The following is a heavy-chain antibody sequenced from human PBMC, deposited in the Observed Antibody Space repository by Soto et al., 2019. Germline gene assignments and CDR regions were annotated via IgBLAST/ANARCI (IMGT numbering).Heavy chain of an antibody. CDR3: ARLYSSSYYYYYGMDV. V-gene: IGHV1-18*04. CDR2: ISAYNGNT. J-gene: IGHJ6*02. Sequence: QGQLVQSGAEVKKPGASVKVSCKASGYTFTSYGISWVRQAPGQGLEWMGWISAYNGNTNYAQKLQGRVTMTTDTSTSTAYMALRSLRSDDTSVYYCARLYSSSYYYYYGMDVWGQGTTVPVSS. CDR1: GYTFTSYG. D-gene: IGHD6-6*01.